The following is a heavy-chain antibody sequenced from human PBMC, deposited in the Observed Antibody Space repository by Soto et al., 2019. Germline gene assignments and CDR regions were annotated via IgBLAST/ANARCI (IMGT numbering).Heavy chain of an antibody. D-gene: IGHD3-22*01. CDR2: IYHTGAT. CDR3: ARGWAWFSFDP. V-gene: IGHV4-39*01. Sequence: QLQLQESGPGLVKPSETLSLTCTVSGDSTSMSSYYWGWIRQPPGKGLEWIGNIYHTGATYYNPSLQSRVTMSVDTSTDQFSLRLSSVTAADTAVYYCARGWAWFSFDPWGQGTLVTVSS. J-gene: IGHJ5*02. CDR1: GDSTSMSSYY.